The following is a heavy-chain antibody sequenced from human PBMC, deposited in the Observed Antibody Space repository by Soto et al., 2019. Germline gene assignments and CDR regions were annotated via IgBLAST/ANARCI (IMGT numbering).Heavy chain of an antibody. V-gene: IGHV1-18*01. J-gene: IGHJ4*02. CDR1: GYTFTSYG. Sequence: QVQLVQSGAEVKKPGASVKVSCKASGYTFTSYGISWVRQAPGQGLEWMGWISAYNGNTNYAQKLQGRVTMTTDTSTSKAYMELRSLRSDDTAVYYCARRSGYSSSWYGGYYFDYWGQGTLVTVSS. CDR3: ARRSGYSSSWYGGYYFDY. D-gene: IGHD6-13*01. CDR2: ISAYNGNT.